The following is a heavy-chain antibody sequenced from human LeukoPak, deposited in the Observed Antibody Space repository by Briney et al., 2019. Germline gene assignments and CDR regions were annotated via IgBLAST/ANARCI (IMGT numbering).Heavy chain of an antibody. Sequence: GGSLRLSCAASGFTFDDYAMHWVRQAPGKGLEWVSGIIWNIGSIGYADSVKGRFTISRDNAKNSLYLQMNSLRAEDTALYYCAKEVSGTSDIWGQGTMATVSS. CDR3: AKEVSGTSDI. J-gene: IGHJ3*02. CDR2: IIWNIGSI. D-gene: IGHD5/OR15-5a*01. CDR1: GFTFDDYA. V-gene: IGHV3-9*01.